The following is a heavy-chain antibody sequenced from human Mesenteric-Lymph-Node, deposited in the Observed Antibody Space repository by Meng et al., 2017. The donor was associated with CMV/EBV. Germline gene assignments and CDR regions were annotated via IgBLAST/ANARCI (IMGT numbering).Heavy chain of an antibody. Sequence: GGSLRLSCAASGFTFSSYSMNWVRQAPGKGLEWVSSISSSSSYIYYADSVKGRFTISRDNAKNSLYLQMNSLRAEDTAVYYCARDQGYYDRGGYINWFDPWGQGTLVTVSS. V-gene: IGHV3-21*01. D-gene: IGHD3-22*01. J-gene: IGHJ5*02. CDR1: GFTFSSYS. CDR3: ARDQGYYDRGGYINWFDP. CDR2: ISSSSSYI.